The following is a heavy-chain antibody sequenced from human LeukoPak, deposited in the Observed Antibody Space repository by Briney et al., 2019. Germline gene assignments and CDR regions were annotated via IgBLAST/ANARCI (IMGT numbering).Heavy chain of an antibody. V-gene: IGHV1-18*04. CDR2: ISAYNGNT. J-gene: IGHJ3*02. Sequence: ASVKVSCKASGYTFTSYGISWVRQAPGQGLEWMGWISAYNGNTNYAQKLQGRVPMTTDTSTSTAYMELRSLRSDDTAVYYCARYTAANDAFDIWGQGTMVTVSS. D-gene: IGHD2-2*01. CDR3: ARYTAANDAFDI. CDR1: GYTFTSYG.